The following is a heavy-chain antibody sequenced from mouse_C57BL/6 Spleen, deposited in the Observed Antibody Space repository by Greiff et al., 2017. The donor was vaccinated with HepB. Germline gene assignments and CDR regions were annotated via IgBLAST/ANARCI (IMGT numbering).Heavy chain of an antibody. D-gene: IGHD1-1*01. Sequence: EVMLVESGGDLVKPGGSLKLSCAASGFTFSSYGMSWVRQTPDKRLEWVATISSGGSYTYYPDSVKGRFTISRDNAKNTLYLQMSSLKCEDTAMYYCARLTTVVASFDYWGQGTTLTVSS. CDR2: ISSGGSYT. J-gene: IGHJ2*01. CDR1: GFTFSSYG. CDR3: ARLTTVVASFDY. V-gene: IGHV5-6*01.